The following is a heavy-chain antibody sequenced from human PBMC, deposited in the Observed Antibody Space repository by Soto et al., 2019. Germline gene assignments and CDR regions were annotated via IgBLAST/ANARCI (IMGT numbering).Heavy chain of an antibody. Sequence: GGSLRLSCAASRFFFGDYAFHWVRQAPGKGLEWVAGITSRGTDIAYADSVKGRFIISRDNAMNVLHLHMNSLRPEDTAVYYCAKDAVYGDGLWLPESWGQGTLVTVSS. CDR3: AKDAVYGDGLWLPES. D-gene: IGHD4-17*01. V-gene: IGHV3-9*01. CDR1: RFFFGDYA. CDR2: ITSRGTDI. J-gene: IGHJ5*02.